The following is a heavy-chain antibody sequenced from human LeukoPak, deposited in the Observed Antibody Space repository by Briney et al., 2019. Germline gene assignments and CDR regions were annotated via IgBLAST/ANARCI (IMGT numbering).Heavy chain of an antibody. CDR2: IYSGGST. D-gene: IGHD1-14*01. Sequence: GGSLRLSCAVSGFAFSNYWMSWVRQAPGKGLEWIAVIYSGGSTFHADSVKGRFIISRDNSKNTLYLQMNSLRVEDTAVYYCATGTHPGNWGQGTLVTVSS. CDR3: ATGTHPGN. J-gene: IGHJ4*02. CDR1: GFAFSNYW. V-gene: IGHV3-66*01.